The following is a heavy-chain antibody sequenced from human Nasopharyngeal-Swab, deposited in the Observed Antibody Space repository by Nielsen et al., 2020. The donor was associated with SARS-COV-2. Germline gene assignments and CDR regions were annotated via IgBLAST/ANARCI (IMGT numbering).Heavy chain of an antibody. CDR2: INHSGST. CDR1: GKSFSGYY. V-gene: IGHV4-34*01. CDR3: ARVNWVDAFDI. J-gene: IGHJ3*02. Sequence: SETLSLTCAVYGKSFSGYYWSWIRQPPGKGLEWIGEINHSGSTNYNPSLKSRVTISVDTSKNQFSLKLSSVTAADTAVYYCARVNWVDAFDIWGQGTMVTVSS. D-gene: IGHD7-27*01.